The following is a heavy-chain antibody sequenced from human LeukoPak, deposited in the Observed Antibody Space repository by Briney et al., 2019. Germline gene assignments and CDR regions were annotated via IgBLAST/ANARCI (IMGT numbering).Heavy chain of an antibody. V-gene: IGHV1-2*02. Sequence: ASVKVSCKVSGYTLTELSMHWVRQAPGQGLEWMGWINPNSGGTNYAQKFQGRVTMTRDTSISTAYMELSRLRSDDTAVYYCARLTSTHFDYWGQGTLVTVSS. CDR3: ARLTSTHFDY. D-gene: IGHD3-16*01. J-gene: IGHJ4*02. CDR1: GYTLTELS. CDR2: INPNSGGT.